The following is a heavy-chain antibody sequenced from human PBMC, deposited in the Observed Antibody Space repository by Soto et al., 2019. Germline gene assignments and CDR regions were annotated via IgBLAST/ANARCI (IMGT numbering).Heavy chain of an antibody. CDR2: IFSNDEK. Sequence: QVTLKESGPVLVNPTETLTLTCTVSGFSLSNARMGVSWIRQPPGKALEWLAHIFSNDEKSYSTSLKSRLTISKDTSKSQVVLTMTNMDPVDTATYYCARIRGSSWDAYGMDVWGQGTTVTVSS. CDR1: GFSLSNARMG. J-gene: IGHJ6*02. D-gene: IGHD6-13*01. V-gene: IGHV2-26*01. CDR3: ARIRGSSWDAYGMDV.